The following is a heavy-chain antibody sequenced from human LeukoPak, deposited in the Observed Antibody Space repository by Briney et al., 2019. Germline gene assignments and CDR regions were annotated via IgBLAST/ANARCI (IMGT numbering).Heavy chain of an antibody. J-gene: IGHJ4*02. CDR2: INPNSGGT. CDR3: ARDQEHMYCGGACYSGFDY. CDR1: AYTLTVYY. Sequence: AAVKVSSKASAYTLTVYYIYWVRQDPGQGLEWMGWINPNSGGTNYAQKFQGRVTMTRDTSISTAYMELSRLRSDDTAVFYCARDQEHMYCGGACYSGFDYWGQGTLVTVSS. V-gene: IGHV1-2*02. D-gene: IGHD2-21*01.